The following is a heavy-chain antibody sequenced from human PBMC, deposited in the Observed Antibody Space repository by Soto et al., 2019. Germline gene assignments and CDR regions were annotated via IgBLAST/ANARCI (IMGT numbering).Heavy chain of an antibody. V-gene: IGHV1-69*01. Sequence: QVQLVQSGAEVKKPGSSVKVSCKASGAIFSSYAVRWVRQVPGQGLEWMGGIIPIFATPKYGQKFQDRVTITADESTSTAYMELSSLRSDDTAVYYCARARYGDFVTWFDSWGQGTPVTVSS. D-gene: IGHD4-17*01. J-gene: IGHJ5*01. CDR2: IIPIFATP. CDR3: ARARYGDFVTWFDS. CDR1: GAIFSSYA.